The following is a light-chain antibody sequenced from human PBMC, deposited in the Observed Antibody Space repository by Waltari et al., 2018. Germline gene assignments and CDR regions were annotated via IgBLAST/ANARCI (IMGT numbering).Light chain of an antibody. V-gene: IGKV3-15*01. CDR1: QSVSNT. CDR2: GAS. Sequence: EIVMTQSPATLSVSPGERATLSCRASQSVSNTLAWYQQKPGQAPRLLIDGASTRANGIPARFSGSGSGTEFTLTISSMQSEDFAVYYCQQYNNWPLTFGGGTKVEIK. CDR3: QQYNNWPLT. J-gene: IGKJ4*01.